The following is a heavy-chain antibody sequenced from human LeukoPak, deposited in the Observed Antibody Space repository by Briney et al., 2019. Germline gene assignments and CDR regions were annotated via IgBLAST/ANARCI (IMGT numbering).Heavy chain of an antibody. D-gene: IGHD3/OR15-3a*01. V-gene: IGHV3-11*01. CDR2: IDNSENTI. CDR3: SRDPRTLDY. CDR1: GFTFSDTY. J-gene: IGHJ4*02. Sequence: GGSLRLSCAASGFTFSDTYMTWIRQVPGKGLEWVAHIDNSENTIMYADSVKGRFTISRDNAKNSLFLQMNSLRAEDTAVYYCSRDPRTLDYWGQGTLVTVSS.